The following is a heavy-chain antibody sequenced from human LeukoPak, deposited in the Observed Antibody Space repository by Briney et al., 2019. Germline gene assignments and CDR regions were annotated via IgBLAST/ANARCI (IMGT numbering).Heavy chain of an antibody. V-gene: IGHV3-7*01. CDR3: ATYRVRHLNSLDY. CDR2: INQDGSEK. CDR1: EFTFSTYW. J-gene: IGHJ4*02. D-gene: IGHD3-16*02. Sequence: GGSLRLSCAASEFTFSTYWMTWVRQAPGKRLEWVANINQDGSEKNYVDSVKGRFTVSRDNAKKSLFLQMNSLRAEDTAVYYCATYRVRHLNSLDYWGRGTLVTVSS.